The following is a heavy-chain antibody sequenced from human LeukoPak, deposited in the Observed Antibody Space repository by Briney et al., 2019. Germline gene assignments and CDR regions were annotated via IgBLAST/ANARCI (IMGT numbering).Heavy chain of an antibody. J-gene: IGHJ6*02. CDR2: IYYSGST. Sequence: SETLSLTCTVSGGSISSYYWSWLRQPPGKALEGIGYIYYSGSTNYNPSLKSRVTISVDTSKNQFSLKLSSVTAADTAVYYCAREGSGYDWSGYYYYGMDVWGQGTTVTVSS. CDR3: AREGSGYDWSGYYYYGMDV. D-gene: IGHD5-12*01. CDR1: GGSISSYY. V-gene: IGHV4-59*01.